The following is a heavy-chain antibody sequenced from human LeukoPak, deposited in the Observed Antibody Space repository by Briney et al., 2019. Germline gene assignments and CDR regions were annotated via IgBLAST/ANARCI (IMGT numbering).Heavy chain of an antibody. Sequence: GGSLRLSCAASGFTFRSYEMNWVRQAPGKGLDWVSHISSSGTTVYYADSVRGRFTVSRDNGKNSLYLEMNSLRAEDTAVYYCARSIKGDSDHWGQGTLVTVSS. V-gene: IGHV3-48*03. CDR3: ARSIKGDSDH. J-gene: IGHJ4*02. CDR2: ISSSGTTV. CDR1: GFTFRSYE. D-gene: IGHD3-10*01.